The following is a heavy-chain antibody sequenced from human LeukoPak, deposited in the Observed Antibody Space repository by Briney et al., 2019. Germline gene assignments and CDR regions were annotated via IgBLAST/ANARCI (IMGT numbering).Heavy chain of an antibody. Sequence: GGSLRLSCAASGFTPSSNYMSWVRQAPRKGLEWVSVIYSGGSTYYAASVTGRFTISRDNSKNTLYLQMNSLRAEDTAVYHCARAIYGDYAGAFDIWGQGTMVTVSS. V-gene: IGHV3-53*01. J-gene: IGHJ3*02. D-gene: IGHD4-17*01. CDR1: GFTPSSNY. CDR2: IYSGGST. CDR3: ARAIYGDYAGAFDI.